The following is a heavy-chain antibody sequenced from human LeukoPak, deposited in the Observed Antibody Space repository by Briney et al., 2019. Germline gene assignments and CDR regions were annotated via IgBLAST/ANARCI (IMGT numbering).Heavy chain of an antibody. CDR1: GGSISSYY. D-gene: IGHD5-24*01. CDR3: ARDIASFFGYNSWGFFDY. CDR2: IYYSGST. J-gene: IGHJ4*02. Sequence: SETLSLTCTVSGGSISSYYWSWIRQPPGKGLEWIGYIYYSGSTNYNPSLKSRVTISVDTSKNQFSLKPSSVTAADTAVYYCARDIASFFGYNSWGFFDYWGQGTLVTVSS. V-gene: IGHV4-59*01.